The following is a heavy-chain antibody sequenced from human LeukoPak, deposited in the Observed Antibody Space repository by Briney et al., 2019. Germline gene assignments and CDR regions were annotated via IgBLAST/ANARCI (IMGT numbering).Heavy chain of an antibody. CDR2: IYYSGST. CDR1: GGSISSYY. CDR3: ARNQPWRWGSGSYYTPYFDY. D-gene: IGHD3-10*01. V-gene: IGHV4-59*01. J-gene: IGHJ4*02. Sequence: SETLSPTCTVSGGSISSYYWSWIRQPPGKGLEWIGYIYYSGSTNYNPSLKSRVTISVDTSKNQFSLKLSSVTAADTAVYYCARNQPWRWGSGSYYTPYFDYWGQGTLVTVSS.